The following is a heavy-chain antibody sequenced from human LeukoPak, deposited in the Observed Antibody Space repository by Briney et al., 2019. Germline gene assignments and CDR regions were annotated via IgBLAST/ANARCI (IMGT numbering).Heavy chain of an antibody. CDR3: ARSYFSVGAFDI. Sequence: SETVSLTCDVSGYSIRTGYYWGWVRQPPGKDLEWIDSVYHSGSTYYNPSLQSRVNILVATSKNQFSLSLTSVTAADTAVYYCARSYFSVGAFDIWGQGTMVTVSS. CDR2: VYHSGST. D-gene: IGHD2/OR15-2a*01. J-gene: IGHJ3*02. V-gene: IGHV4-38-2*01. CDR1: GYSIRTGYY.